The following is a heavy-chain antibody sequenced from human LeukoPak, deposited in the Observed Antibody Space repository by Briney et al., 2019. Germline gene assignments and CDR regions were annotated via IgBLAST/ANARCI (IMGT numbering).Heavy chain of an antibody. D-gene: IGHD3-22*01. CDR1: GFTFDDYG. Sequence: GGSLRLSCAASGFTFDDYGMSWVRQAPGKGLEWVSGIDWNGGSTAYADSVKGRFTISRDNAKNSLYLQMNTLRAEDTAFYFCAKDSTFYYDSSGYYYWRWFDYWGQGALVTVSS. CDR2: IDWNGGST. CDR3: AKDSTFYYDSSGYYYWRWFDY. J-gene: IGHJ4*02. V-gene: IGHV3-20*04.